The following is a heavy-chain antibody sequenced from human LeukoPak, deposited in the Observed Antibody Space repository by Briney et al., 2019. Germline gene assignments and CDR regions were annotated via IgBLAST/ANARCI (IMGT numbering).Heavy chain of an antibody. Sequence: RASVKVSCKASGYTFTSYYMHWVRQAPGQGLEWMGWINPNSGGTNYAQKFQGRVTMTRDTSISTAYMELSRLRSDDTAVYYCARDFTPYATVTTNYYYMDVWGKGTTVTVSS. V-gene: IGHV1-2*02. CDR1: GYTFTSYY. CDR2: INPNSGGT. D-gene: IGHD4-17*01. J-gene: IGHJ6*03. CDR3: ARDFTPYATVTTNYYYMDV.